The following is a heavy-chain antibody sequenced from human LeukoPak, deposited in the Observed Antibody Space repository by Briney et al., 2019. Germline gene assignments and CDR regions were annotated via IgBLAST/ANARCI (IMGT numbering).Heavy chain of an antibody. Sequence: GGSLRLSCAASGFTFSSYWMSWVRKAPGKGLEWVANIKQDGSEKYYVDSVKGRFTISRDNAKNSLYLQMNSLRAEDTAVYYCARESSWYGGDYFDYWGQGTLVTVSS. CDR2: IKQDGSEK. J-gene: IGHJ4*02. V-gene: IGHV3-7*01. CDR3: ARESSWYGGDYFDY. D-gene: IGHD6-13*01. CDR1: GFTFSSYW.